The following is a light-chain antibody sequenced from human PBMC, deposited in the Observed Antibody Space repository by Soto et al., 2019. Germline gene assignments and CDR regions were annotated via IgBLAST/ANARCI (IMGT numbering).Light chain of an antibody. Sequence: EIVLTQSPGTLSLSPGERATLSCRASQSVSSSYLAWYQQKPVQAPRLLIYGASSRATGIPDRFSGSGSGTDFTLTISRLEPEDFATYYCQHYNSYSEAFGQGTRWISN. CDR3: QHYNSYSEA. CDR2: GAS. J-gene: IGKJ1*01. V-gene: IGKV3-20*01. CDR1: QSVSSSY.